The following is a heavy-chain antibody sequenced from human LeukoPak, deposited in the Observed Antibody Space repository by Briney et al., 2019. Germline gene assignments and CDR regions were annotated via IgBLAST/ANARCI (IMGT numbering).Heavy chain of an antibody. Sequence: SETLSLTCEVSGGSLTGYYWSWIRQPPGKGLEWIGYIYYSGSTNYNPSLKSRVTISVDTSKNQFSLKLYSVTAADTAVYYCARLGGCTTTSCYVHWFDPWGQGTLVTSSS. CDR2: IYYSGST. D-gene: IGHD2-2*01. J-gene: IGHJ5*02. CDR3: ARLGGCTTTSCYVHWFDP. CDR1: GGSLTGYY. V-gene: IGHV4-59*01.